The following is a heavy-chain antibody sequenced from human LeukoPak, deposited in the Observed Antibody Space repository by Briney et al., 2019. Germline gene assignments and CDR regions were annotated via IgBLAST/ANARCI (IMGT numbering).Heavy chain of an antibody. V-gene: IGHV4-39*01. Sequence: RPSETLSLTCTVSGGSIISSSYYWGWIRQPPGKGLEWIGRIYYSGRTYYNPSLKSRVNLSVDTSKKPLSLKLSSVTAADTAVYYCARLLGDDSSGYYYGNFYYFDYWGQGTLVTVSS. CDR2: IYYSGRT. J-gene: IGHJ4*02. D-gene: IGHD3-22*01. CDR3: ARLLGDDSSGYYYGNFYYFDY. CDR1: GGSIISSSYY.